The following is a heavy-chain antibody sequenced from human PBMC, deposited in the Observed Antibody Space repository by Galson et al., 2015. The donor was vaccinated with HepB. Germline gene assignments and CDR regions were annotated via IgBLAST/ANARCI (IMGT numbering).Heavy chain of an antibody. CDR2: ISGSGGST. V-gene: IGHV3-23*01. D-gene: IGHD6-19*01. CDR3: AKSNLYVVAVAGTFYA. J-gene: IGHJ5*02. CDR1: GFTFSSYA. Sequence: SLRLSCAASGFTFSSYAMSWVRQAPGKGLEWVSAISGSGGSTYYADSVKGRFTISRDNSKNTLYLQMNSLRAEDTAVYYCAKSNLYVVAVAGTFYAWGQGTLVTVSS.